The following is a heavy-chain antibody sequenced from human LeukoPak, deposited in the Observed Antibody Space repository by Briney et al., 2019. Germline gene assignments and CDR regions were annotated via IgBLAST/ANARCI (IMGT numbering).Heavy chain of an antibody. CDR2: IYYSGST. J-gene: IGHJ4*02. CDR1: GGSISSGGYY. D-gene: IGHD7-27*01. Sequence: PSETLSLTCTVSGGSISSGGYYWSWIRQHPGKGLEWIGYIYYSGSTYYNPSLKSRVTISVDTSKNQFSLKLSSVTAADTAVYYCARQALGIRGYYFDYWGQGTLVTVSS. CDR3: ARQALGIRGYYFDY. V-gene: IGHV4-31*03.